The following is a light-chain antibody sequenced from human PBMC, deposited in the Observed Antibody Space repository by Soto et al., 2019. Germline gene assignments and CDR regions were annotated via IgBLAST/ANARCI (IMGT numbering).Light chain of an antibody. CDR1: SGSVSTTSY. CDR2: STN. Sequence: QAVVTQEPSFSVSPGGTVTLTCGSSSGSVSTTSYPSWYQQTPGQTPRTLIYSTNTRSSGVPDRFSGSILGNKAALTITGAQAEDESDYYCALYMGSGIVFSGGTKLTVL. CDR3: ALYMGSGIV. V-gene: IGLV8-61*01. J-gene: IGLJ2*01.